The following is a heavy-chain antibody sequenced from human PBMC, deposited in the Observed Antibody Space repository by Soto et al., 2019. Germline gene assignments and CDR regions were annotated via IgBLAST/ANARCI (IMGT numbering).Heavy chain of an antibody. V-gene: IGHV3-33*01. CDR1: SFTFSTYG. Sequence: PGGSVRLSCASSSFTFSTYGMHWVRQAPGKGLEWVAGIWYDGTNKDYADSVKGRLTISRDNSKNTLFLQMNSLRAEDTAVYYCARDLFAYSRSSAAFDIWGQGTMVTVSS. D-gene: IGHD6-6*01. CDR2: IWYDGTNK. CDR3: ARDLFAYSRSSAAFDI. J-gene: IGHJ3*02.